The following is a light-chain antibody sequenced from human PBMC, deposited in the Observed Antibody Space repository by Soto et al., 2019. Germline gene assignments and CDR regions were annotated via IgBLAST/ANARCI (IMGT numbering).Light chain of an antibody. V-gene: IGLV2-8*01. CDR1: SSDIGAYIY. CDR3: SSYAGSNNVV. Sequence: QSVLTQPPSASGSLGQSLTISCTGTSSDIGAYIYVSWYQQHPGKAPKNIISEVSRRPSGVPERFSGSKSGNTASLTVSGLQADDEGHYYCSSYAGSNNVVFGTGTKVTVL. J-gene: IGLJ1*01. CDR2: EVS.